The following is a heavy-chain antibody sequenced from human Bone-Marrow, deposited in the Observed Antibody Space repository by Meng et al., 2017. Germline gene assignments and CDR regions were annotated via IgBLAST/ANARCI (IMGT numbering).Heavy chain of an antibody. CDR1: GFTFSKYP. CDR2: ISYDGSNK. Sequence: GESLKISCAVSGFTFSKYPMEWVRQAPGKGLEWVAVISYDGSNKDYGDSVQGRFTISRDDSKNSLYLQMNSLRAEDTAVYYCARDLGPWGYWGQGTLVTVSS. J-gene: IGHJ4*02. D-gene: IGHD1-26*01. CDR3: ARDLGPWGY. V-gene: IGHV3-30*04.